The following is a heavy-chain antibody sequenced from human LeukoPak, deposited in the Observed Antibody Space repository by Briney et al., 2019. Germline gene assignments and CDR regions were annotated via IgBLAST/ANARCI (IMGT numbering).Heavy chain of an antibody. Sequence: ASVKVSCKASGDTFTSYGFSWVRQAPGQGLEWMGWISTYYGNTNYAQTLQDRVTMTTDTSTSTAYMELTSLRSDDTAVYYCARVYSTNYYGSGDRPFLFDYWGQGTVVTVSS. V-gene: IGHV1-18*01. CDR2: ISTYYGNT. D-gene: IGHD3-10*01. CDR3: ARVYSTNYYGSGDRPFLFDY. CDR1: GDTFTSYG. J-gene: IGHJ4*02.